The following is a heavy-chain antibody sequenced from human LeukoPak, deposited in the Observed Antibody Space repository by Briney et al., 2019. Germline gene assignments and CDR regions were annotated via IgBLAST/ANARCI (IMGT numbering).Heavy chain of an antibody. Sequence: ASVKVSCKASGYTFATYGITWVRQAPGQGLEWMGWISAYNVTTKYAQKLQGRVTMTTDTSTSTAYMELRSLRSDDTAVYYCATARYFWTGPIYRYYMDVWGKGTTVIVSS. CDR3: ATARYFWTGPIYRYYMDV. V-gene: IGHV1-18*01. D-gene: IGHD3/OR15-3a*01. CDR1: GYTFATYG. CDR2: ISAYNVTT. J-gene: IGHJ6*03.